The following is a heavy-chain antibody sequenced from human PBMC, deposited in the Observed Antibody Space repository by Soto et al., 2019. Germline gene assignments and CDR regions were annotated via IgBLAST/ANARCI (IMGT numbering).Heavy chain of an antibody. CDR2: IFYTGTT. CDR3: ARLVVVAPVANV. D-gene: IGHD2-2*01. J-gene: IGHJ4*02. Sequence: QLQLQESGPGLVKPSETLSLTCSVSGGSINYNSYHWGWIRQPPGQGLEWIESIFYTGTTFYNPSLESRVTMSVDTSKNSFSLHLTSVTAADTAVYFCARLVVVAPVANVWGQGTLVTVSS. V-gene: IGHV4-39*02. CDR1: GGSINYNSYH.